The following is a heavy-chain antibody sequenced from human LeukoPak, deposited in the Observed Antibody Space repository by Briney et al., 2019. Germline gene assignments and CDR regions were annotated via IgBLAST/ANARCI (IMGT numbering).Heavy chain of an antibody. V-gene: IGHV4-34*01. CDR1: GGSFSGYY. CDR2: INHSGST. Sequence: SETLSLTCAVYGGSFSGYYWSWIRHPPGKGLEWIGEINHSGSTNYDPSLKSRVTISVDTSKNQFSLKLSSVTAADTAVYYCATGLGSGWHVSWFDPWGQGTLVTVSS. D-gene: IGHD6-19*01. CDR3: ATGLGSGWHVSWFDP. J-gene: IGHJ5*02.